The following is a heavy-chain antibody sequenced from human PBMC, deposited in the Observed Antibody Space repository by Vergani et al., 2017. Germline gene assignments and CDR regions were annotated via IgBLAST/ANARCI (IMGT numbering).Heavy chain of an antibody. Sequence: EVQLVQSGAEVKKPGESLKISCKGSRYSFTSYWIGWVRQMPGKGLEWMGIIYPGDSDTRYSPSFQGQVTISADKSISTAYLQWSSLKASDTAMYYCARSPDYYDSSGYYFDYWGQGTLVTVSS. D-gene: IGHD3-22*01. CDR3: ARSPDYYDSSGYYFDY. CDR1: RYSFTSYW. CDR2: IYPGDSDT. J-gene: IGHJ4*02. V-gene: IGHV5-51*01.